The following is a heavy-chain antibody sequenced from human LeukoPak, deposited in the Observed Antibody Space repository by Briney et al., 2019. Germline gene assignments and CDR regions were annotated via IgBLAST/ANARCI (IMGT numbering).Heavy chain of an antibody. CDR3: AKSRGVHSSAKPFDAFDI. D-gene: IGHD6-19*01. V-gene: IGHV3-9*01. J-gene: IGHJ3*02. Sequence: GGSLRLSCAASGFTFDDYAMHWVRQAPGKGLEWVSGISWNSGSIGYADSVKGRFTISRDNSKNTLYLQMNSLRAEDTAVYYCAKSRGVHSSAKPFDAFDIWGQGTMVTVSS. CDR1: GFTFDDYA. CDR2: ISWNSGSI.